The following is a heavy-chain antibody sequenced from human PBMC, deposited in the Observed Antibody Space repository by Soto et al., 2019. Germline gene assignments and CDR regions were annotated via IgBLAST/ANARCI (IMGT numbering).Heavy chain of an antibody. J-gene: IGHJ6*02. CDR2: MSPNSGAT. CDR1: GYTFTSYD. D-gene: IGHD1-1*01. CDR3: ARGVDAGVDV. Sequence: QVQLVQSGAEVTKPGASVKVSCKASGYTFTSYDINWVRQATGQGLEWMGWMSPNSGATGYAQKFQGRVTMTRDTSRSTAYMELSNLRSEDTAIYYCARGVDAGVDVGGQGSTVTVSS. V-gene: IGHV1-8*01.